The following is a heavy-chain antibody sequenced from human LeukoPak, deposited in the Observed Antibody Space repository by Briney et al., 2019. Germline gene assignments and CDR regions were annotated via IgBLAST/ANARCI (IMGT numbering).Heavy chain of an antibody. J-gene: IGHJ6*02. D-gene: IGHD4-23*01. CDR2: IYYSGST. CDR3: ARQGGGNRNGMDV. CDR1: GGSISSSSYY. V-gene: IGHV4-61*05. Sequence: SETLSLTCTVSGGSISSSSYYWTWIRQPPGKGLEWIGYIYYSGSTNYNPSLKSRVTISVDTSKNQFSLRLSSVTAADTAVYYCARQGGGNRNGMDVWGQGTTVTVSS.